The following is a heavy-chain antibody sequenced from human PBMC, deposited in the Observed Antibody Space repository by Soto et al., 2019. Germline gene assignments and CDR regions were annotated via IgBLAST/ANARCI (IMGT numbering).Heavy chain of an antibody. D-gene: IGHD4-17*01. CDR2: INHSGST. CDR3: ARAYGYYFDY. V-gene: IGHV4-34*01. CDR1: GGSFSGYY. J-gene: IGHJ4*02. Sequence: SETLSLTCAVFGGSFSGYYWTWIRQPPGTGLEWIGEINHSGSTNYNPSLKSRVTISVDTSKNQFSLKLSSVTAADTAVYYCARAYGYYFDYWGQGALVTVSS.